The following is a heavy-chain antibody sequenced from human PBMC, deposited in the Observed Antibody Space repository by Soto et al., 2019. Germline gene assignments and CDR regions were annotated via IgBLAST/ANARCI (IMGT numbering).Heavy chain of an antibody. CDR1: GFTFSSYA. J-gene: IGHJ3*02. D-gene: IGHD3-3*01. CDR3: AKDYDFWSGYYDHAFDI. V-gene: IGHV3-23*01. CDR2: ISGSGGST. Sequence: EVQLLESGGGLVQPGGSLRLSCAASGFTFSSYAMSWVRQAPGKGLEWVSAISGSGGSTCYADSVKGRFTISRDNSKNTLYLQMNSLRAEDTAVYYCAKDYDFWSGYYDHAFDIWGQGTMVTVSS.